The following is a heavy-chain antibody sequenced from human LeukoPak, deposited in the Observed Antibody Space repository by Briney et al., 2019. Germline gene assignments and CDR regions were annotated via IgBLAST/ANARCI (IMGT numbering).Heavy chain of an antibody. CDR1: GFTFSSYA. J-gene: IGHJ6*02. CDR2: ISGSGGST. V-gene: IGHV3-23*01. D-gene: IGHD3-3*01. Sequence: GGSLRLSCAASGFTFSSYAMSWVRQAPGKGLEWVSAISGSGGSTYYADSVKGQFTISRDNSKNTLYLQMNSLRAEDTAVYYCAKDENSDFWSGHGMDVWGQGTTVTVSS. CDR3: AKDENSDFWSGHGMDV.